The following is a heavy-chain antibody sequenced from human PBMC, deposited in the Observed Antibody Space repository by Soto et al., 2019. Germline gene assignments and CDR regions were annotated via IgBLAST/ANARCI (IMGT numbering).Heavy chain of an antibody. J-gene: IGHJ5*02. CDR2: ISSNGGTT. Sequence: EVQLVESGGGLVQPGGSLRLSCAASGFTFSSYSMHWVRQAPGKGLEYVSAISSNGGTTSYANSVKGRFNISRDNSKNMLYLQMGSLRAEDMAVYYCGGYSGDGIWSWGQGTLVTVSS. V-gene: IGHV3-64*01. D-gene: IGHD1-26*01. CDR1: GFTFSSYS. CDR3: GGYSGDGIWS.